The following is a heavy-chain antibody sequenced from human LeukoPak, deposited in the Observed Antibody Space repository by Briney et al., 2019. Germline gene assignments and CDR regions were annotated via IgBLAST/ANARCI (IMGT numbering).Heavy chain of an antibody. D-gene: IGHD4-23*01. CDR1: GGSISSYY. Sequence: PSETLSLTCTVSGGSISSYYWSWIRQPAGKGLEWIGRIYTSGSTNYNPSLKSRVTMSVDTSKNQFSLKLNSVTAADTAVYYCAVSTVGAPVPQPFDIWGQGTLVTVSS. V-gene: IGHV4-4*07. CDR2: IYTSGST. J-gene: IGHJ3*02. CDR3: AVSTVGAPVPQPFDI.